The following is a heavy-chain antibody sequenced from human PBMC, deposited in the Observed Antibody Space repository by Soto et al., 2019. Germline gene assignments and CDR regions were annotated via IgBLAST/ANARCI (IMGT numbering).Heavy chain of an antibody. J-gene: IGHJ6*02. CDR3: ASVLELHYYYGMDV. V-gene: IGHV1-69*12. CDR2: IIPIFGTA. D-gene: IGHD1-7*01. CDR1: GGTFSSYA. Sequence: QVQLVQSGAEVKKPGSSVKVSCKASGGTFSSYAISWVRQAPGQGLEWVGGIIPIFGTADYAQKFQGRVTITADESTSTAYMELSSLRSEDTAVYYCASVLELHYYYGMDVWGQGTTVTVSS.